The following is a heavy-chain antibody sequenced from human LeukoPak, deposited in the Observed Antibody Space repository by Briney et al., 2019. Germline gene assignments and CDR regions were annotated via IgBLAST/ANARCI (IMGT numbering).Heavy chain of an antibody. Sequence: GGSLRLSCATSGFSFNRRGMNWVRQPPGKGLEWVSYISPRSETIFYAESVRGRFAVSRDDAKGSLYLQMHPLRAEDTAVYYCARIDGPTVFTYYMDLWGKGTTVTVAS. CDR3: ARIDGPTVFTYYMDL. J-gene: IGHJ6*03. CDR1: GFSFNRRG. V-gene: IGHV3-48*04. D-gene: IGHD3-16*01. CDR2: ISPRSETI.